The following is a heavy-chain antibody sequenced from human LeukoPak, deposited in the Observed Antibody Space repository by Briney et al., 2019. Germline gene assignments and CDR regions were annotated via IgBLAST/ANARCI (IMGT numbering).Heavy chain of an antibody. J-gene: IGHJ4*02. CDR2: ISSSSSYI. CDR1: GFTFSSYS. D-gene: IGHD3-22*01. CDR3: ARDRGWRSSGYYLYYFDF. V-gene: IGHV3-21*01. Sequence: PGGSLRLSCAASGFTFSSYSMNWVRQAPGKGLEWVSSISSSSSYIYYADSVKGRFTISRDNAKNSLYLQMNSLRAEDTAVYYCARDRGWRSSGYYLYYFDFWGQGTLVTVSS.